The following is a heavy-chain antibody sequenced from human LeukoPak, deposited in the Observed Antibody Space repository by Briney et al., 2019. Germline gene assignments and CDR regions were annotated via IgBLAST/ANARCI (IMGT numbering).Heavy chain of an antibody. CDR1: GFTFSTYS. J-gene: IGHJ5*02. Sequence: PGGSLRLSCAASGFTFSTYSMNWVRQAPGKGLEWVSSISSGSSYIYYADSVKGRFTISRDNSKNTLYLQMNSLRAEDTAVYYCARNTMVQGVIAGWFDPWGQGTLVTVSS. V-gene: IGHV3-21*04. D-gene: IGHD3-10*01. CDR2: ISSGSSYI. CDR3: ARNTMVQGVIAGWFDP.